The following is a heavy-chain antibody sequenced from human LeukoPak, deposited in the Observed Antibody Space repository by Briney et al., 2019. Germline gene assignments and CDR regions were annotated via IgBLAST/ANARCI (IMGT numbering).Heavy chain of an antibody. CDR3: ARLHALGAEEFDP. J-gene: IGHJ5*02. D-gene: IGHD3-16*01. CDR2: IRYTGST. V-gene: IGHV4-59*11. Sequence: SETLSLTCTVAGGSISGHYWSWIRQSPGKGLEWIGYIRYTGSTNYNPSLNSRVTMSVDTPHNQFSLRLTSVTAADTAAYYCARLHALGAEEFDPWGQGALVTVSS. CDR1: GGSISGHY.